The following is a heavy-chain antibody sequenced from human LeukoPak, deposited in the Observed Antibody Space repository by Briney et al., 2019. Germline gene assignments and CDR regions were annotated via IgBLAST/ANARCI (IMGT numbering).Heavy chain of an antibody. D-gene: IGHD1-26*01. CDR2: INNDGSST. CDR3: TRGGSPPEALGDAFDM. Sequence: GGSLRLSCAASGFTFSRYWMQWVRQARGKGLVGVSRINNDGSSTIYADSVKGRFTISRDNAKSTLYLQMNSLRAADTAVYYCTRGGSPPEALGDAFDMWGQGTMVTVSS. J-gene: IGHJ3*02. V-gene: IGHV3-74*01. CDR1: GFTFSRYW.